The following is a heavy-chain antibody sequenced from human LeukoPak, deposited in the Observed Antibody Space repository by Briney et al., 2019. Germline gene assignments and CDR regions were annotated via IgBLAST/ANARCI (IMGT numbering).Heavy chain of an antibody. CDR2: XYYSGXS. D-gene: IGHD5-24*01. V-gene: IGHV4-39*01. CDR1: GDSINSSNSY. Sequence: SETLSLTCTVSGDSINSSNSYRGWIRQPPGKGLEWIGSXYYSGXSYYNPSLKSRVTISSDTSKNQISLKLTSVTAADTAVYYCVRMXGYWGQGILVTVSS. J-gene: IGHJ4*02. CDR3: VRMXGY.